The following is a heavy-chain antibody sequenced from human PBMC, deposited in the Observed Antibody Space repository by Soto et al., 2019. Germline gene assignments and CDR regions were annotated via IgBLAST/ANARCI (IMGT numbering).Heavy chain of an antibody. V-gene: IGHV1-69*01. Sequence: HVQVVQSGSEVKKPGSSVKVSCKASGGTFSSLNWVRQAPGQGLEWMGGIIPIFGRGDPAQKFQGRVTITADEATSTAYLEVTKLRSEDMAVYYCASKPHSGGHFDSWGEGTLVTGSS. J-gene: IGHJ4*02. CDR1: GGTFSS. D-gene: IGHD1-26*01. CDR3: ASKPHSGGHFDS. CDR2: IIPIFGRG.